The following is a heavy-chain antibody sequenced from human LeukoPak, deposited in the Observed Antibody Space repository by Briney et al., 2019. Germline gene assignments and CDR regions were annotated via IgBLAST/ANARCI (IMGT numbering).Heavy chain of an antibody. V-gene: IGHV3-30*18. Sequence: GRSLRLSCAASGFTFSRYGMHWVRQAPDKGLEWVTSISNDGSNKYYADSVKGRFTISRDNSKNTLYLQMNSLRAEDTAIYYCANVGLLVGATVGHWDQGTLVTVSS. CDR1: GFTFSRYG. J-gene: IGHJ1*01. CDR2: ISNDGSNK. D-gene: IGHD1-26*01. CDR3: ANVGLLVGATVGH.